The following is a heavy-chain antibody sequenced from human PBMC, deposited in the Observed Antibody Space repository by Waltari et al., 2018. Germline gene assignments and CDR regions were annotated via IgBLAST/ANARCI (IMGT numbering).Heavy chain of an antibody. V-gene: IGHV4-61*02. CDR1: RWPFSSEIPY. CDR3: ARHVAMAGKEHFDR. Sequence: QLRLQESGPGVVKPSETLSLTCTVSRWPFSSEIPYWSWVRQYPAGGGMEWIGRIFSRGGTKYNPSVNGRATLSVDAARQQFSLRLTSVTAADTAVYFCARHVAMAGKEHFDRWGQGSLVIVS. D-gene: IGHD6-19*01. CDR2: IFSRGGT. J-gene: IGHJ5*01.